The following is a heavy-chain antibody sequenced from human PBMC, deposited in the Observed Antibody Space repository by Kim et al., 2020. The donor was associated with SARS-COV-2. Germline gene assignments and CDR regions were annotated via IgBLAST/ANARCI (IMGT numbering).Heavy chain of an antibody. V-gene: IGHV3-11*04. CDR1: GFTFSDYY. D-gene: IGHD3-10*01. Sequence: GGSLRLSCAASGFTFSDYYMSWIRQAPGKGLEWVSYISSSGSTIYYADSVKGRFTISRDNAKNSLYLQMNSLRAEGTAVYYCARDLGAGTYGSGRYYYYYGMDVGGQGTTITVS. CDR3: ARDLGAGTYGSGRYYYYYGMDV. J-gene: IGHJ6*02. CDR2: ISSSGSTI.